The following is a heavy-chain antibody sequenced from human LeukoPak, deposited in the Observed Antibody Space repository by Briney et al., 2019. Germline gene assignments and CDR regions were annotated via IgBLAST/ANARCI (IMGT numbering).Heavy chain of an antibody. Sequence: AETLSLTCAVSGGSFSGYYWTWIRQPPGKGLEWIGEINHSGRTNYNPSLKSRGIISVDTSKNQFSLKLSSVTAADTAVYYCARPLGYCSDSRCPQSWFDPWGQGTLVTVSS. J-gene: IGHJ5*02. CDR3: ARPLGYCSDSRCPQSWFDP. CDR1: GGSFSGYY. D-gene: IGHD2-15*01. V-gene: IGHV4-34*01. CDR2: INHSGRT.